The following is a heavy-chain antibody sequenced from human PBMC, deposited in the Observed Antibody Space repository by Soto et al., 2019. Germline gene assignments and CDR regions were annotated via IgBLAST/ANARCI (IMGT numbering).Heavy chain of an antibody. CDR2: ITGAGRTT. D-gene: IGHD6-19*01. Sequence: VQLLESGGGLVPPGGSLRLSCAPSGFTFSSFAMGWVRQAPGKGLEWISHITGAGRTTYADSVKGRFTISRDNFKNTLYLQMDSVIAEDTAVYYCVKDYIAVTGKGFFGSWGQGALVTVSS. J-gene: IGHJ4*02. V-gene: IGHV3-23*01. CDR1: GFTFSSFA. CDR3: VKDYIAVTGKGFFGS.